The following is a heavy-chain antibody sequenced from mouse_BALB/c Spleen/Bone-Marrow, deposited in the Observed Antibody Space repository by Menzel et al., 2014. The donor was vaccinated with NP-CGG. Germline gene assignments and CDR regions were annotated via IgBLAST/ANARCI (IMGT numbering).Heavy chain of an antibody. Sequence: EVNLVESGTVLARPGASVKMSCKASGYSFTSYWVHWVKQRPGQGLEWIGAIYPGNSDTSYNQKLNDKAKLTAVTSASTAYMELSSLTNEDSAVYYCTTYALDYWGRGTSVTVSS. V-gene: IGHV1-5*01. CDR1: GYSFTSYW. J-gene: IGHJ4*01. CDR2: IYPGNSDT. CDR3: TTYALDY.